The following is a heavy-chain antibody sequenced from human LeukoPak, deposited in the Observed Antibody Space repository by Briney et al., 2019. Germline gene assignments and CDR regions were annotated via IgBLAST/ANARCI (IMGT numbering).Heavy chain of an antibody. CDR2: YYSGST. D-gene: IGHD2-21*02. Sequence: YYSGSTYYNPSLKSRVTISVDTSKNQFSLKLSSVTAADTAVYYCARTAYCGGDCYSLFDYWGQGTLVTVSS. CDR3: ARTAYCGGDCYSLFDY. V-gene: IGHV4-39*07. J-gene: IGHJ4*02.